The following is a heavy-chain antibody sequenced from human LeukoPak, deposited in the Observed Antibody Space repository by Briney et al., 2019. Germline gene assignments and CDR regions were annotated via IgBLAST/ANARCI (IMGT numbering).Heavy chain of an antibody. Sequence: ASVKVSCKASGYTFTSYDINWVRQATGQGLEWMGWMNPNSGNTGYAQKFQGRVTMTRNTSISTAYMELSSLRSEDTAVYYCARRLLRSLSYYDFWSGSTGGNWFDPWGQGTLVTVSS. V-gene: IGHV1-8*01. J-gene: IGHJ5*02. D-gene: IGHD3-3*01. CDR1: GYTFTSYD. CDR3: ARRLLRSLSYYDFWSGSTGGNWFDP. CDR2: MNPNSGNT.